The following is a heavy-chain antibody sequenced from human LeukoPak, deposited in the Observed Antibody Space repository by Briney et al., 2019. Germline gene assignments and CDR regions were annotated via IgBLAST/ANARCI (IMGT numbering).Heavy chain of an antibody. V-gene: IGHV3-30*02. D-gene: IGHD3-10*01. CDR3: AKDLMRDRWFGGS. CDR1: GFTFSYYG. Sequence: GGSLRLSCAASGFTFSYYGMYWVRQAPGKGLEWVAFVRYDGGDKFYADSVKGRFTISRDNFKNTLYLQMNSLTPEDTAVYYCAKDLMRDRWFGGSWGQGTLVTVSS. J-gene: IGHJ5*02. CDR2: VRYDGGDK.